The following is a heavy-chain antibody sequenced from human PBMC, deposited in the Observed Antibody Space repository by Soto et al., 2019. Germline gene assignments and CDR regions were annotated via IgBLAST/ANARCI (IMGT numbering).Heavy chain of an antibody. D-gene: IGHD1-26*01. CDR2: TNAGGGST. Sequence: ASVKVSCKASGYTFTSYAMHWVRQAPGQRLEWMGRTNAGGGSTRYAQKFQGRVTITRDTSASTVYMELSSLRSEDTAVYYCARDVTPPGGFDPWGQGTLVTVSS. J-gene: IGHJ5*02. CDR1: GYTFTSYA. V-gene: IGHV1-3*01. CDR3: ARDVTPPGGFDP.